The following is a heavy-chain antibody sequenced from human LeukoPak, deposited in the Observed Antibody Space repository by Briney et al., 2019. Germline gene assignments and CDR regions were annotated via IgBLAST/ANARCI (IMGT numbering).Heavy chain of an antibody. D-gene: IGHD4-17*01. Sequence: DSLRLSCAASGVSFNIYAMSWVRQAPGKRLEWVAAIDRSGGSTFYADSVKGRFTISKDNSKNTLYLQINSLRVDDTAIYYCARVSHGEHDSWGQGTLVTVSS. V-gene: IGHV3-23*01. J-gene: IGHJ5*01. CDR2: IDRSGGST. CDR1: GVSFNIYA. CDR3: ARVSHGEHDS.